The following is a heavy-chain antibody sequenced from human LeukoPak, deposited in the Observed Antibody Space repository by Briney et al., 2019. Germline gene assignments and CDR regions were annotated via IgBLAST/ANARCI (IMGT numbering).Heavy chain of an antibody. CDR2: ISYDGSNK. Sequence: PGGSLRLSCAASGFTFSSYVMHWVRQAPGKGLEWVAVISYDGSNKYYADSVKGRFTISRDNSKNTLYLQMNSLRAEDTAVYYCARGALRITMIVVGNFDYWGQGTLVTVSS. J-gene: IGHJ4*02. CDR3: ARGALRITMIVVGNFDY. V-gene: IGHV3-30-3*01. D-gene: IGHD3-22*01. CDR1: GFTFSSYV.